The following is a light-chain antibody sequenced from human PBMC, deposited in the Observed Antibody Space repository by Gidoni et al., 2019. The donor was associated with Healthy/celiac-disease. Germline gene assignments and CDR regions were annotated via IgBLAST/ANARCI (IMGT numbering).Light chain of an antibody. CDR1: TLVAKY. CDR3: QAWDSSTVV. Sequence: SYELTPPPSVSVSPGQPASITCSGDTLVAKYACWYQQKPGQSPVLVIYQDSKRPSGIPERFAGSNSGNTATLTISGTQAMDEADYYCQAWDSSTVVFGGGTKLTVL. J-gene: IGLJ2*01. V-gene: IGLV3-1*01. CDR2: QDS.